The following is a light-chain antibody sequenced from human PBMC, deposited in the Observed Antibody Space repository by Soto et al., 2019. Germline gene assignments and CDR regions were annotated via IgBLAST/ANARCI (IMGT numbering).Light chain of an antibody. CDR1: SSNIGRDY. CDR2: TNN. V-gene: IGLV1-47*02. Sequence: QSVLTQPPSASGTPGQRVTISCSGSSSNIGRDYVYWFQQLPGTAPKLLIYTNNQRPSGVPDRFSGSKSGTSASLAISGLRSEDEADYCCAVWEDSLSAWVFGGGTKLTVL. J-gene: IGLJ3*02. CDR3: AVWEDSLSAWV.